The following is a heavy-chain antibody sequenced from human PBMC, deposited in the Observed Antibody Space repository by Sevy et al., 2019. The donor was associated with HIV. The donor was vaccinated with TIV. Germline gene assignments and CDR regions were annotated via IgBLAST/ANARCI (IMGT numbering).Heavy chain of an antibody. CDR3: VRAHGYCVVNSCFGGSINAFDE. Sequence: GGSLRLSCAASGFTYSDNAMHWVRQVPGKGLEWLAGISWNSHASGYANSVKGRFTISRDNVKNFLHVQMNSLRVEDTALYYCVRAHGYCVVNSCFGGSINAFDEWGQGTMVTVSS. CDR2: ISWNSHAS. J-gene: IGHJ3*01. V-gene: IGHV3-9*01. CDR1: GFTYSDNA. D-gene: IGHD2-2*01.